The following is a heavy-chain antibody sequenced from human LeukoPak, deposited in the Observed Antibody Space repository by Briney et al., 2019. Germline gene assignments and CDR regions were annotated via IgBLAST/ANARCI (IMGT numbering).Heavy chain of an antibody. V-gene: IGHV3-7*01. CDR1: GFTFSSYW. CDR2: IKQDGSEK. CDR3: ARDSHYYDSSGHSQPFDY. Sequence: GGSLRLSCAASGFTFSSYWMSWVRQAPGKGLEWVANIKQDGSEKYYVDSVKGRFTISRDNAKNSLYLQMNSLRAEDTAVYYCARDSHYYDSSGHSQPFDYWGQGTLVTVSS. D-gene: IGHD3-22*01. J-gene: IGHJ4*02.